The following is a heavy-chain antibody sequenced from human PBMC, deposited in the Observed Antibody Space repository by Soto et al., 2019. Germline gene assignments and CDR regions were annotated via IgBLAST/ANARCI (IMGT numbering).Heavy chain of an antibody. V-gene: IGHV3-7*01. CDR2: IKPDGSEQ. Sequence: EVQLVESGGGLVQPGGSLRLSCAASGFTFSSNWMNWVRQAPGKGLEWVATIKPDGSEQDYVESVKGRFTISRDNAKNSVHLQMNRLRAEDTAVYYCATVPWTAAASWGQGTLVTVSS. CDR3: ATVPWTAAAS. D-gene: IGHD6-13*01. CDR1: GFTFSSNW. J-gene: IGHJ5*02.